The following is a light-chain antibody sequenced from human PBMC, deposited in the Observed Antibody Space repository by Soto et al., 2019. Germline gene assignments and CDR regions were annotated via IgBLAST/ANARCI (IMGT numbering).Light chain of an antibody. Sequence: QPVLTQPPSASGSPGQSVTISCAGTSSDVGGYNYVSWYQQHPGKAPKVLIFEVSKRHSGVPDRFSGSKSGNTASLTVSGLQAEDEADYYCSAYAGSNNLNVFGTGTKVTVL. CDR3: SAYAGSNNLNV. J-gene: IGLJ1*01. CDR1: SSDVGGYNY. CDR2: EVS. V-gene: IGLV2-8*01.